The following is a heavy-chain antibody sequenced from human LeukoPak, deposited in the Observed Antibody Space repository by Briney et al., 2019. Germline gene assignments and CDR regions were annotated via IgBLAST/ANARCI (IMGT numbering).Heavy chain of an antibody. CDR1: GFSLSTSGMR. CDR3: ARSSNDDLYYYDSSGPFDY. CDR2: IDWDDDK. D-gene: IGHD3-22*01. J-gene: IGHJ4*02. Sequence: SGPTLVNPTQTLTLTCTFSGFSLSTSGMRVSWIRQPPGKALEWLARIDWDDDKFYSTSLKTRLTISKDTSKNQVVLTMTNMDPVDTATYYCARSSNDDLYYYDSSGPFDYWGQGTLVTVSS. V-gene: IGHV2-70*04.